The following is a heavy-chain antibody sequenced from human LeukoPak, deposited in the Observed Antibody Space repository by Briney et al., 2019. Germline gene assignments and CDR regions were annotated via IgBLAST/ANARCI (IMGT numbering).Heavy chain of an antibody. J-gene: IGHJ4*02. D-gene: IGHD4-17*01. CDR2: IYTSGST. V-gene: IGHV4-4*09. CDR3: AGTKVTSLAGPFDY. CDR1: GGSISCYY. Sequence: PSETLSLTCTVAGGSISCYYWSWIRQPPGKGLEWLGYIYTSGSTNYNHSLKSRVTISVDTSKNQFSLKLSSVTAADTAVYYCAGTKVTSLAGPFDYGGQGTLVTVSS.